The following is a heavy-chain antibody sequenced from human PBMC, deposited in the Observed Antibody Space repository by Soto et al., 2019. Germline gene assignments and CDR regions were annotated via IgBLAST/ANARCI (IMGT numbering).Heavy chain of an antibody. J-gene: IGHJ5*02. CDR2: IYYSGST. CDR1: GGSISSGGYY. CDR3: ARSVGSSSPAWFDP. V-gene: IGHV4-31*03. Sequence: NPSETLSLTCTVSGGSISSGGYYWSWIRQHPGKGLEWIGYIYYSGSTYYNPSLKSRVTISVDTSKNQFSLKLSSVTAADTAVYYCARSVGSSSPAWFDPWGQGTLVTVS. D-gene: IGHD6-13*01.